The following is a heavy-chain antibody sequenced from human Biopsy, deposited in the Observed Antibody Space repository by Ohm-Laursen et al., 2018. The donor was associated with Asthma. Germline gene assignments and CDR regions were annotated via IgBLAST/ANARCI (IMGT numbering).Heavy chain of an antibody. J-gene: IGHJ6*02. CDR3: ARAVDYSHYYGINV. D-gene: IGHD3-10*01. CDR1: GYTFNSAG. Sequence: SVTVSCKTSGYTFNSAGITWARQAPGQGLEWMGWISVYNGNTKVAQKLQDRVTMITDTSTSTAYMELRSLRSDDTAVYFCARAVDYSHYYGINVWGQGTTVTVS. V-gene: IGHV1-18*01. CDR2: ISVYNGNT.